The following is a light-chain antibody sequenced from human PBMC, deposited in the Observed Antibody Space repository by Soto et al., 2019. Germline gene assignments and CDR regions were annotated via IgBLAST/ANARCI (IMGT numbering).Light chain of an antibody. J-gene: IGKJ1*01. Sequence: EIVLTQSPGTLSLSPGERATLSCRASQSVSSSYLAWYQQKPGQAPRLLVYATSTRATGIPARFSGSGSGTEFTLTISSLQSEDFAVYYCQQYNNWPRTFGQGTKVDIK. CDR1: QSVSSSY. CDR3: QQYNNWPRT. CDR2: ATS. V-gene: IGKV3-15*01.